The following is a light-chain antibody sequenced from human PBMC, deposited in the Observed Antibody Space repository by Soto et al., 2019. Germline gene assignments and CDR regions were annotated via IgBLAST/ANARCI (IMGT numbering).Light chain of an antibody. V-gene: IGKV3-11*01. Sequence: EIVLTQSPATLSLSPGDRAALSCRASQSVSSSLAWYQQKPGQAPRLLIYEASNRDTGIPARFSGSGSGTDFTLTISSLEPEDFAVYYCHQRNSWPLTFGGGTKVEI. CDR2: EAS. CDR1: QSVSSS. CDR3: HQRNSWPLT. J-gene: IGKJ4*01.